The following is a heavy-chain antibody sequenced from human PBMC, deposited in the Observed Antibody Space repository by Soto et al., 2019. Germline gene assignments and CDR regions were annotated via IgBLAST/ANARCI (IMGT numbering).Heavy chain of an antibody. CDR2: IKQDGSEK. D-gene: IGHD3-9*01. CDR3: AKGYYDILTDPGAWFDP. J-gene: IGHJ5*02. V-gene: IGHV3-7*03. CDR1: VFTFSGYW. Sequence: PGGSLRLSCAASVFTFSGYWMSWVRQAPGKGLEWVANIKQDGSEKYYVDSVKGRFTISRDNSKNTLYLQMNSLRAEDTAVYYCAKGYYDILTDPGAWFDPWGQGTLVTVSS.